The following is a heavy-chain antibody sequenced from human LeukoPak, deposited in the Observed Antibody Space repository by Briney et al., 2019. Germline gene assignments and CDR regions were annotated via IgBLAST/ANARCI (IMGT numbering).Heavy chain of an antibody. V-gene: IGHV1-2*06. CDR2: INPNSGGT. D-gene: IGHD2-15*01. J-gene: IGHJ6*03. CDR3: ASASSPSYYYYYMDV. Sequence: ASVKVSCKAAGYTFTGYYMFWVRQAPGQGLEWMGRINPNSGGTNYAQKFQGRVTMTRDTSISTAYMELSRLRSDDTAVYYCASASSPSYYYYYMDVWGKGTTVTVSS. CDR1: GYTFTGYY.